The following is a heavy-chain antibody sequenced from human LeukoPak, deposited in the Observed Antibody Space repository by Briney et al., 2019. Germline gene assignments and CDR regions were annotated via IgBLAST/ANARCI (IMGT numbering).Heavy chain of an antibody. D-gene: IGHD6-13*01. CDR3: ARANNSSWHN. CDR2: IKTDGSAG. CDR1: GFTFSSNW. V-gene: IGHV3-7*01. J-gene: IGHJ4*02. Sequence: GSLRLSCATSGFTFSSNWMSWVRHVPGRGLDWVANIKTDGSAGYYAASVKGRFTVSRDNAKNSLYLQMNSLRVEDTAVYYCARANNSSWHNWGQGTLVTVAS.